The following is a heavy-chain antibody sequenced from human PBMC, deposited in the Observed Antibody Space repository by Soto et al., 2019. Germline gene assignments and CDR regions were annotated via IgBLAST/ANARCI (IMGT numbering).Heavy chain of an antibody. CDR3: ARKRVVTVPLDS. CDR1: GYTFTTYG. V-gene: IGHV1-18*04. Sequence: QVQLGQSGAEVKKHGASVKVSCKASGYTFTTYGITWVRQAPGQGLEWMGWISANNGNTNYAQKLQGRYTMPTDTSTSTADMELRSLTSDDTPVYYWARKRVVTVPLDSWGQGTLVTVSS. CDR2: ISANNGNT. J-gene: IGHJ4*02. D-gene: IGHD3-3*01.